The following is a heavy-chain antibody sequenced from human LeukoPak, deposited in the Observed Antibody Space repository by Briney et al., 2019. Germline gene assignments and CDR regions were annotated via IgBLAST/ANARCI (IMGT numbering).Heavy chain of an antibody. CDR3: ARDPDSSGTDAFDI. J-gene: IGHJ3*02. Sequence: PSGTLSLTCAVSGGSISSSNWWSWVRQPPGKGLEWFGEIYHSGSTNYNPSLKSRVTISVDKSKNQFSLKLSSVTAADTAVYYCARDPDSSGTDAFDIWGQGTMVTVSS. V-gene: IGHV4-4*02. D-gene: IGHD3-22*01. CDR2: IYHSGST. CDR1: GGSISSSNW.